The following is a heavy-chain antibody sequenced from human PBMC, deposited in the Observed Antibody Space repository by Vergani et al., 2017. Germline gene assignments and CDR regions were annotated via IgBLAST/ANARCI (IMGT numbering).Heavy chain of an antibody. CDR2: ISWNSGSI. V-gene: IGHV3-9*01. J-gene: IGHJ5*02. CDR3: ARAPGGYNWNYDWFDP. Sequence: VQLVESGGGVVQPGGSLRLSCAASGFTFDDYAMHWVRQAPGKGLEWVSGISWNSGSIGYADSVKGRFTISRDNAKNSLYLQMNSLRAEDTALYYCARAPGGYNWNYDWFDPWGQGTLVTVSS. CDR1: GFTFDDYA. D-gene: IGHD1-7*01.